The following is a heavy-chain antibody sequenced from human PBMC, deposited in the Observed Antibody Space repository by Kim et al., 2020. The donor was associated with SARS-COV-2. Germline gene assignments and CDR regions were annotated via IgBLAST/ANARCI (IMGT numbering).Heavy chain of an antibody. Sequence: YADSVKGRFTISRDNAKNTVYVQMNSLRAEDTAVYYCARGAGSGWYAFDYWGQGALVTVSS. D-gene: IGHD6-19*01. CDR3: ARGAGSGWYAFDY. V-gene: IGHV3-74*03. J-gene: IGHJ4*02.